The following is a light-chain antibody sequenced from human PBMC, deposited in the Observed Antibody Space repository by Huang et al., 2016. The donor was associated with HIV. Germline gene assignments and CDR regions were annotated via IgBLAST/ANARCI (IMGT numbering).Light chain of an antibody. V-gene: IGKV3-15*01. Sequence: DTVMTQTPATLSVSPGARAPLSCSASQSVCSKLAWFQQKPGQAPRLLIHGASTRASGIPARFSGSWSGTEFTLTISSLQSEDFAVYYCQQYNNWPYTFGQGTKLEIK. J-gene: IGKJ2*01. CDR2: GAS. CDR3: QQYNNWPYT. CDR1: QSVCSK.